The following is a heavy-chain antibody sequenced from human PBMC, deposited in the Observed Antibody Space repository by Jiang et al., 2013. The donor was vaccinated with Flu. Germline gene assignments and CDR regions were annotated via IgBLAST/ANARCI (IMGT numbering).Heavy chain of an antibody. J-gene: IGHJ4*02. CDR3: ARQGLLYYFDY. D-gene: IGHD1-26*01. V-gene: IGHV4-39*01. Sequence: SRVTISVDTSKNQFSLKLSSVTAADTAVYYCARQGLLYYFDYWGQGTLVTVSS.